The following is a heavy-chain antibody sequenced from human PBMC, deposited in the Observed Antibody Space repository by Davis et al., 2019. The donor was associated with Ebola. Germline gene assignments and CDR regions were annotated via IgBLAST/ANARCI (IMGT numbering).Heavy chain of an antibody. D-gene: IGHD5-24*01. V-gene: IGHV5-51*01. Sequence: GESLKISCKDSGNSFASHWIGWVRQMPGKGLEWMGIIYTGDSDTRYSPSFRGQVTISADKSIKTAFLQWSSLKASDTAMYYCASLRRTITGMDDAFDLWGQGTMVTVS. CDR1: GNSFASHW. CDR3: ASLRRTITGMDDAFDL. CDR2: IYTGDSDT. J-gene: IGHJ3*01.